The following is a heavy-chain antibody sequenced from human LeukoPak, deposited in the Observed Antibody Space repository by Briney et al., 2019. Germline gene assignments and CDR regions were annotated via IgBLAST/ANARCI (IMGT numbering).Heavy chain of an antibody. D-gene: IGHD5-18*01. CDR3: ARGGYPGDMDV. CDR2: ISYDGSNK. Sequence: PGGSLRLSCAASGFTFSSYAMHWVRQAPGKGLEWVAVISYDGSNKYYADSVKGRFTISRDNSKNTLYLQMNSLRAEDTAVYYCARGGYPGDMDVWGKGTTVTVSS. CDR1: GFTFSSYA. V-gene: IGHV3-30-3*01. J-gene: IGHJ6*04.